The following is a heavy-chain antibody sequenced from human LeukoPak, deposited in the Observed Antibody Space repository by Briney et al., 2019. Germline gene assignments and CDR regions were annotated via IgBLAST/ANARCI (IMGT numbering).Heavy chain of an antibody. CDR1: GGSISSSSYY. CDR3: ASYSRGYSYVIDY. V-gene: IGHV4-39*07. J-gene: IGHJ4*02. D-gene: IGHD5-18*01. CDR2: IYYSGST. Sequence: SETLSLTCTVSGGSISSSSYYWGWIRQPPGKGLEWIGSIYYSGSTYYNPSLKSRVTISVDTSKNQFSLKLSSVTAADTAVYYCASYSRGYSYVIDYWGQGTLVTVSS.